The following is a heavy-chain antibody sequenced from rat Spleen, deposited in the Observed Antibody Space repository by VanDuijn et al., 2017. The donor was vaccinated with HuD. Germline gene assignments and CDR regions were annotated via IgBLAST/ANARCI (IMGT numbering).Heavy chain of an antibody. CDR2: IRTGGGIT. CDR1: GFTFSNYD. Sequence: EVQLVESGGGLVQPGRSLKLSCAASGFTFSNYDMAWVRQAPTKGLECVAAIRTGGGITYYRDSVNGRFTISRDNAKSTLYLQMDSLRSEDTATYYCARHGIYNNYGWFAYWGQGTLVTVSS. V-gene: IGHV5S23*01. D-gene: IGHD1-10*01. CDR3: ARHGIYNNYGWFAY. J-gene: IGHJ3*01.